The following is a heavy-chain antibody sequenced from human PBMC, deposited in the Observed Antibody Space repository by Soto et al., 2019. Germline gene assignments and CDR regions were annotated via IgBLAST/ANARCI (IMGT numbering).Heavy chain of an antibody. J-gene: IGHJ6*02. D-gene: IGHD3-16*01. CDR1: GGTFSSYT. Sequence: QVQLVQSGAAVKKPGSSVKVSCKASGGTFSSYTISWVRQAPGQGLEWMGRIIPILGIANYAQKFQGRVTITADKSTSTAYMELSSLRSEDTAVYYCARDLTYGDYYYGMDVWGQGTTVTVSS. CDR3: ARDLTYGDYYYGMDV. CDR2: IIPILGIA. V-gene: IGHV1-69*08.